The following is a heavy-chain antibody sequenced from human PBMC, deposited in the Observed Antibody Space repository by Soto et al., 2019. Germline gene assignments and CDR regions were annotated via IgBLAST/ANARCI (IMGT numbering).Heavy chain of an antibody. V-gene: IGHV4-4*07. CDR1: GGSITNYY. J-gene: IGHJ5*02. D-gene: IGHD3-16*01. CDR2: MYTKERT. Sequence: PSETLSLTCTVSGGSITNYYWSWIRQPAGKGLEWIGRMYTKERTNYNLSFKSRVTMSVDTSKNQFSLKLNAVTAADTAVYYCARDDYKDGGNNWFDPWGQGTLVTVSP. CDR3: ARDDYKDGGNNWFDP.